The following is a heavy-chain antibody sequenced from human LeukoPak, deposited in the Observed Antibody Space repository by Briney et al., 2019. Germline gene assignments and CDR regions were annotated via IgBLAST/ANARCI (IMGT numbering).Heavy chain of an antibody. D-gene: IGHD6-6*01. CDR3: ALQGSSSGGTRVTTYFDY. V-gene: IGHV1-18*01. Sequence: GASVKVSCKASGYTFTSYGISWVRQAPGQGLEWMGWISTYNGNTNYAQKLQGRVTMTTDTSTSTAYMELRSLRSDDTAVYYCALQGSSSGGTRVTTYFDYWGQGTLVTVSS. CDR2: ISTYNGNT. J-gene: IGHJ4*02. CDR1: GYTFTSYG.